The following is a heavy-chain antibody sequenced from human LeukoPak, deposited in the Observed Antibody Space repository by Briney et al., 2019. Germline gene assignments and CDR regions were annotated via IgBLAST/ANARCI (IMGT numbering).Heavy chain of an antibody. CDR3: ARLGVLTKNYYGSGSYYNVRDY. J-gene: IGHJ4*02. D-gene: IGHD3-10*01. Sequence: PSETLSLTCAVYGGSFSGYYWSWIRQPPGKGLEWIGEINHSGSTNYNPSLKSRVTISVDTSKNQSSLKLSSVTAADTAVYYCARLGVLTKNYYGSGSYYNVRDYWGQGTLVTVSS. CDR2: INHSGST. CDR1: GGSFSGYY. V-gene: IGHV4-34*01.